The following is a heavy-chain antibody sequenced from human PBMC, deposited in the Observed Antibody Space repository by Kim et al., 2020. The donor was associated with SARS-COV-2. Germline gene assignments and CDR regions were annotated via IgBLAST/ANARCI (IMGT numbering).Heavy chain of an antibody. J-gene: IGHJ1*01. Sequence: SETLSLTCAVYGGSFSGYYWSWIRQPPGKGLEWIGEINHSGSTNYNPSLKSRVTISVDTSKNQFSLKLSSVTAADTAVYYCARAGATRRKDLYDILTGYYRNPLFQHWGQGTLVTVSS. V-gene: IGHV4-34*01. D-gene: IGHD3-9*01. CDR1: GGSFSGYY. CDR2: INHSGST. CDR3: ARAGATRRKDLYDILTGYYRNPLFQH.